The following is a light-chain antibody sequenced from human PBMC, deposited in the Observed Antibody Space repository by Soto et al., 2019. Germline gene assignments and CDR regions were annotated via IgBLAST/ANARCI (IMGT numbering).Light chain of an antibody. Sequence: EIVMTQSPATLSVSPGEGATLSCRASQNVYSNLAWYQPKPGQAPRLLIYGASTRATSIPARFSGSVSGTEFNLPLSSLQSEDFAVYHCQQHGNWPLTFGGGTKVEIK. CDR1: QNVYSN. CDR3: QQHGNWPLT. J-gene: IGKJ4*01. CDR2: GAS. V-gene: IGKV3-15*01.